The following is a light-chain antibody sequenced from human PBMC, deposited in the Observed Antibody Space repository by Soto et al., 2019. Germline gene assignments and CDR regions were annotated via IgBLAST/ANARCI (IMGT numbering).Light chain of an antibody. CDR3: LLTYGGIQI. CDR1: TGPVNSGFY. CDR2: GTT. J-gene: IGLJ2*01. Sequence: QAVVTKEPSLTVSPGGTVTLTCASSTGPVNSGFYPKWFQQKPGLEPRALIYGTTHKHSWTPARLSGSLLGGKAALTLSGVQPDDESEYFCLLTYGGIQIFGVGTKPTAL. V-gene: IGLV7-43*01.